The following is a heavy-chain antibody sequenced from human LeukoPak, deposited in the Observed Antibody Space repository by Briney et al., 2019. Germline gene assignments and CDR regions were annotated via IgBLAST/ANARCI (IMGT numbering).Heavy chain of an antibody. CDR2: IIPILGIA. V-gene: IGHV1-69*04. D-gene: IGHD4-17*01. Sequence: SVKVSCKASGYTFTGYYMHWVRQAPGQGLEWMGRIIPILGIANYAQKFQGRVTITADKSTSTAYMELSSLRSEDTAVYYCARDDGDYCFDYWGQGTLVTVSS. J-gene: IGHJ4*02. CDR1: GYTFTGYY. CDR3: ARDDGDYCFDY.